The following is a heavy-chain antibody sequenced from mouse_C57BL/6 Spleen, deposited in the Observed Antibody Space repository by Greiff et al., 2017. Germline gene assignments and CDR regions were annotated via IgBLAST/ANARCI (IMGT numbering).Heavy chain of an antibody. CDR1: GFTFSSYG. CDR3: ARHEDGNYFFAD. J-gene: IGHJ3*01. V-gene: IGHV5-6*01. D-gene: IGHD2-1*01. Sequence: EVQLVESGGDLVKPGGSLKLSCAASGFTFSSYGMSWVRQTPDKRLEWVATISSDGSYTYYPDSVKGRFTISRDNAKNTLYLQMSSLKSEDTAMYYCARHEDGNYFFADWGQGTLVTVSA. CDR2: ISSDGSYT.